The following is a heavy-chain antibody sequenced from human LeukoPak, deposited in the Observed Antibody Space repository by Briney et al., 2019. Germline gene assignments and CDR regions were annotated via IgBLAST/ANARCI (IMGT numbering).Heavy chain of an antibody. D-gene: IGHD6-6*01. CDR3: ARTRPSRYSSSSADY. CDR1: GYTFTSYG. Sequence: ASVKVSCKASGYTFTSYGISWVRQAPGQGLEWMGWISAYNGNTNYAQKLQGRVTMTTDTSTSTAYMELRSLRSDDTAVYYCARTRPSRYSSSSADYWGQGTLVTASS. CDR2: ISAYNGNT. J-gene: IGHJ4*02. V-gene: IGHV1-18*01.